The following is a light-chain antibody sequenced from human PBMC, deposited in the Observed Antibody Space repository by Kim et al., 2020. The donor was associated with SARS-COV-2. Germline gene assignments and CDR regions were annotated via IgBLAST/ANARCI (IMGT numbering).Light chain of an antibody. CDR1: QDIRGY. CDR3: QQVDSFPIT. V-gene: IGKV1-9*01. J-gene: IGKJ5*01. Sequence: ASLGDRVTITCRASQDIRGYVAWYQQKPGKAPELLIDRASTFQSGVPSRFSGSGSGTEFTLTISGLQPGDFATYYCQQVDSFPITFGQGTRLEIK. CDR2: RAS.